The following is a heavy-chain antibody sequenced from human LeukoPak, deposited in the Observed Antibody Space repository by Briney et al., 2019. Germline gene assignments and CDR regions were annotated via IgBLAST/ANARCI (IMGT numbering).Heavy chain of an antibody. D-gene: IGHD6-19*01. J-gene: IGHJ4*02. V-gene: IGHV1-46*01. CDR2: INPSGGST. Sequence: GASVKVSCKASGFTFTNYNLHWVRQAPGQRLEWMGIINPSGGSTNYAQNFQGRVTMTRDMSTSTVYMELSSLRSEDTAVYYCARGGSSGEPSVRWGQGTLVTVSS. CDR3: ARGGSSGEPSVR. CDR1: GFTFTNYN.